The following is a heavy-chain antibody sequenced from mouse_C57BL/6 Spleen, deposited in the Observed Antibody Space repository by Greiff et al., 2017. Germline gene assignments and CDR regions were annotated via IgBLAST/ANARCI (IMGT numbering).Heavy chain of an antibody. J-gene: IGHJ2*01. CDR3: ARHEEEVYYGNYFDY. D-gene: IGHD2-1*01. Sequence: VKLQESGAELVKPGASVKLSCKASGYTFTEYTIHWVKQRSGQGLEWIGWFYPGSGSIKYNEKFKDKDTLTADKSSSTVSMELSRLTSEDSAVYFCARHEEEVYYGNYFDYWGQGTTLTVSS. CDR2: FYPGSGSI. CDR1: GYTFTEYT. V-gene: IGHV1-62-2*01.